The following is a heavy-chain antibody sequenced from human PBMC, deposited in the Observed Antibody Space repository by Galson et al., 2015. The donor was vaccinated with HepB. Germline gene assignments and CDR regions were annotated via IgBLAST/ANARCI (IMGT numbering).Heavy chain of an antibody. J-gene: IGHJ5*02. CDR1: AFTFSDYY. CDR2: IGSNGNTI. Sequence: SLRLSCAASAFTFSDYYMIWIRQAPGKGLEWISCIGSNGNTIYYTDSVKGRFTISRDNAKKSLYLQMNSLRVEDTAVYYCARAALGWFDPWGQGVLVTVSS. CDR3: ARAALGWFDP. V-gene: IGHV3-11*01. D-gene: IGHD6-25*01.